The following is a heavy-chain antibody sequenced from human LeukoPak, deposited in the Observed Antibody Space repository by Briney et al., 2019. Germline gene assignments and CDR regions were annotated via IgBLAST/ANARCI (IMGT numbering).Heavy chain of an antibody. J-gene: IGHJ6*02. CDR2: TYYRSKWYN. CDR1: GDSFSSNSAV. CDR3: ARGLDYSTGMDV. D-gene: IGHD3-9*01. V-gene: IGHV6-1*01. Sequence: SQTLSLTCAISGDSFSSNSAVWNWIRQSPSRGLEWLGRTYYRSKWYNDYAVSVKSRVTISPDTSKNQFSLPLNSVTPEDTAVYYCARGLDYSTGMDVWGQGTTVTVSS.